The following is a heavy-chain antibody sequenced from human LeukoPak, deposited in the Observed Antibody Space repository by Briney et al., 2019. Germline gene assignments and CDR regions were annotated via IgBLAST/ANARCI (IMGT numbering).Heavy chain of an antibody. CDR3: ARGSIAAVNFY. Sequence: PSETLSLTRAVYGGSFSGYYWSWIRQPPGKGLEWIGEINHSGSTNYNPSLKSRVTISVDTSKNQFSLKLSSVTAADTAVYYCARGSIAAVNFYWGQGTLVTVSS. CDR2: INHSGST. V-gene: IGHV4-34*01. CDR1: GGSFSGYY. D-gene: IGHD6-13*01. J-gene: IGHJ4*02.